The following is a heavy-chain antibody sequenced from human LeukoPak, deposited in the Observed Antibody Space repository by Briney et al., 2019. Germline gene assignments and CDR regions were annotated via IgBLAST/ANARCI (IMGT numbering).Heavy chain of an antibody. Sequence: ASVKVSCKASGFSFIGYHMHWVRQAPGQGLEWMGWTNPNTGGTKYAQKFQGRVTMTRDTSISTAYMELSSLRSDDTAVYFCASVEMATIGFEHWGQGTLVTVSS. V-gene: IGHV1-2*02. D-gene: IGHD5-12*01. CDR2: TNPNTGGT. CDR3: ASVEMATIGFEH. J-gene: IGHJ4*02. CDR1: GFSFIGYH.